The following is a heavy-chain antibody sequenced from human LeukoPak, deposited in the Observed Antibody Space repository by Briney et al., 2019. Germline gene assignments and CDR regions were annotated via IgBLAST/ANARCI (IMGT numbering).Heavy chain of an antibody. V-gene: IGHV4-61*02. CDR2: IYTSGST. CDR3: ARSQYSGSYYSVGY. CDR1: GGSISSGSYY. D-gene: IGHD1-26*01. Sequence: PSETLSLTCTVSGGSISSGSYYWSWIRQPAGKGLEWIGRIYTSGSTNYNPSLKSRVIISVDTSKNQFSLKLSSVTAADTAVYYCARSQYSGSYYSVGYWGQGTLVTVSS. J-gene: IGHJ4*02.